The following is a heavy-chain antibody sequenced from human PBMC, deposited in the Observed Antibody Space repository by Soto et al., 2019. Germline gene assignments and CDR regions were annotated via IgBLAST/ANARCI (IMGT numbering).Heavy chain of an antibody. CDR3: ARVYDILTSAWLDP. J-gene: IGHJ5*02. Sequence: GGSLRLSCAPSGFTFSSYGMHWVRQAPGKGLEWVAVIWYDGSNKYYADSVKGRFTISRDDAKNSLYLQMNSLRVEDTAVYYCARVYDILTSAWLDPWGQGTLVTVSS. D-gene: IGHD3-9*01. CDR1: GFTFSSYG. V-gene: IGHV3-33*03. CDR2: IWYDGSNK.